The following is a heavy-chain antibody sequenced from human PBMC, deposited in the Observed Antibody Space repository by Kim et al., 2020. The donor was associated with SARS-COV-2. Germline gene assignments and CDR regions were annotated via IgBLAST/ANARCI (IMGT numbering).Heavy chain of an antibody. CDR3: ARGLNDILTGYYLAAGWFDP. V-gene: IGHV4-34*01. J-gene: IGHJ5*02. CDR2: INHSGST. CDR1: GGSFSGYY. Sequence: SETLSLTCAVYGGSFSGYYWSWIRQPPGKGLEWIGEINHSGSTNYNPSLKSRVTISVDTSKNQFSLKLSSVTAADTAVYYCARGLNDILTGYYLAAGWFDPWGQGTLVTVSS. D-gene: IGHD3-9*01.